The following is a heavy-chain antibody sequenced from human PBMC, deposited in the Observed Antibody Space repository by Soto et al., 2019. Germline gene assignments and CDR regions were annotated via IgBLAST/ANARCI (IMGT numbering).Heavy chain of an antibody. V-gene: IGHV4-31*03. CDR3: ANRYYDGSGYLHDY. CDR2: IYYSGST. D-gene: IGHD3-22*01. Sequence: PSETLSLTCTVSGGSISSGGYYWSWIRQHPGKGLEWIGYIYYSGSTYYNPSLKSRVTISVDTSKNQFSLRLSSVTAADTAVYYCANRYYDGSGYLHDYWGQGILVNVSS. J-gene: IGHJ4*02. CDR1: GGSISSGGYY.